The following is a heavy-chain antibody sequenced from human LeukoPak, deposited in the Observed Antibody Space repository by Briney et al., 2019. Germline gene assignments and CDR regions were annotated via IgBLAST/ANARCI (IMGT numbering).Heavy chain of an antibody. CDR3: ARGLEGCFDY. D-gene: IGHD5-24*01. V-gene: IGHV4-34*01. CDR2: INHSGST. J-gene: IGHJ4*02. CDR1: GGSFSGYY. Sequence: SETLSLTCAVYGGSFSGYYWSWIRQPPGKGLEWIGEINHSGSTNYNPSLKSRVTISVDTSKNQFSLKLSSVTAADTAVYYCARGLEGCFDYWGQGTLVTVPS.